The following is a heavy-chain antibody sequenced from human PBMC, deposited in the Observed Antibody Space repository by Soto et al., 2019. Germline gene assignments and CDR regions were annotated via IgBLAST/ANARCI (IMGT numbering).Heavy chain of an antibody. Sequence: SETLSLTCSVSGGSISSYYWSWIQQPPGEGLEWIGYIYYSGSISYNPSLKSRLTLSVDTSKNQFSLRLTSVTAADTAVYFCAGASVITRYYYAMDVWGQGTTVTVSS. D-gene: IGHD2-21*01. J-gene: IGHJ6*02. CDR1: GGSISSYY. CDR2: IYYSGSI. CDR3: AGASVITRYYYAMDV. V-gene: IGHV4-59*01.